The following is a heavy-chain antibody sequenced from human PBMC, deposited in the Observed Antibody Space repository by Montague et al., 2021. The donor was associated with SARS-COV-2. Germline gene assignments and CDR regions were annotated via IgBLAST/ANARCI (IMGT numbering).Heavy chain of an antibody. CDR3: TRHVHMTWPEPSPGFDY. Sequence: SETLSLTCTVSGDSISSSSYNWGWIRQPPGKGLEWIGSVHYSGRPYYNPSLKSRVTIYVDTSKNQLSLKLSSVTAADTAVYYYTRHVHMTWPEPSPGFDYWGQGTLVTVSS. V-gene: IGHV4-39*01. J-gene: IGHJ4*02. D-gene: IGHD1-1*01. CDR1: GDSISSSSYN. CDR2: VHYSGRP.